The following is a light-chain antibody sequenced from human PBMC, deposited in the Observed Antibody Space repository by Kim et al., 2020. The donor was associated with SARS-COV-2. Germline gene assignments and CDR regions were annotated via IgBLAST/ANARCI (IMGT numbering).Light chain of an antibody. Sequence: VSPGQTARITCSGDKLGDKYACWYQQKPGQSPVLVIYQDSKRPSGIPERFSGSNAGNTATLTISGTQAMDEADYYCQAWDSSTVVFGGGTQLTVL. CDR3: QAWDSSTVV. J-gene: IGLJ2*01. CDR1: KLGDKY. CDR2: QDS. V-gene: IGLV3-1*01.